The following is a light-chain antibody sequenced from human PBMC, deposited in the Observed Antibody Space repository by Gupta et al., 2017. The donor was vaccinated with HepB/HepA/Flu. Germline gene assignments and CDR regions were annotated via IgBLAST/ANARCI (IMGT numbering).Light chain of an antibody. J-gene: IGLJ2*01. CDR2: SNN. CDR3: AAWDDSLNGHWL. Sequence: SVLTPPPSASRTLGQTVTISCSGSNSNIGSNTVNWYQQVPGTAPKLLIYSNNRRPSGFPDRFSGSKSGTSASLAISGLQSDDEADYYCAAWDDSLNGHWLCGGGTRLAVL. CDR1: NSNIGSNT. V-gene: IGLV1-44*01.